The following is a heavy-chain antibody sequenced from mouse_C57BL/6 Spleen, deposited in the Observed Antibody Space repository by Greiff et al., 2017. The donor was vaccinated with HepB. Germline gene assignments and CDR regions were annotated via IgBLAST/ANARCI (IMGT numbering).Heavy chain of an antibody. D-gene: IGHD2-12*01. CDR1: GFNIKDYY. CDR3: ARSFYNNYPDY. Sequence: EVKLVESGAELVKPGASVKLSCTASGFNIKDYYMHWVKQRTEQGLEWIGRIDPEDGETKYAPKFQGKATITADTSSNTAYLHLSSLTSEATAVFYCARSFYNNYPDYWGQGTTLTVSS. J-gene: IGHJ2*01. CDR2: IDPEDGET. V-gene: IGHV14-2*01.